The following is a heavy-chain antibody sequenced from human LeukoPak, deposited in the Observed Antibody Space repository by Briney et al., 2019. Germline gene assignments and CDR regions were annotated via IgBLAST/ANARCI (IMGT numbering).Heavy chain of an antibody. D-gene: IGHD4-17*01. CDR2: IYSGGST. CDR1: GFTISSNY. Sequence: GGSLRLSCAASGFTISSNYMSWVRQAPGKGLEWVSVIYSGGSTYYADSVKGRFTISRDNSKNTLYLQMNSLRAEDTAVYYCATTTVTTGVPYYYYGMDVWGQGTTVTVSS. V-gene: IGHV3-66*01. CDR3: ATTTVTTGVPYYYYGMDV. J-gene: IGHJ6*02.